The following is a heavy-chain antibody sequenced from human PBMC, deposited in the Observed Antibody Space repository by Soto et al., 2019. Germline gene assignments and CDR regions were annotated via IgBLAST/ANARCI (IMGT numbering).Heavy chain of an antibody. J-gene: IGHJ4*02. CDR3: AKVLAGSGSGWYY. Sequence: PGGSLRLSCAASGFTFSSYAMSWVRQAPGKGLEWVSAISGSGGSTYYADSVKGRFTISRDNPKNTLYLQMNSLRAEDTAVYYCAKVLAGSGSGWYYWGQGTLVTVSS. CDR1: GFTFSSYA. D-gene: IGHD6-19*01. V-gene: IGHV3-23*01. CDR2: ISGSGGST.